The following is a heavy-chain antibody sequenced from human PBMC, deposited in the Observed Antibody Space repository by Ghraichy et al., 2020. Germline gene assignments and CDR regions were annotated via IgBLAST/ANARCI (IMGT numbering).Heavy chain of an antibody. CDR2: IYYSGST. CDR3: ARHKQGVRVHNAVDY. D-gene: IGHD1-1*01. J-gene: IGHJ4*02. V-gene: IGHV4-39*01. Sequence: SETLSLTCTVSGGSISSSSYYWGWIRQPPGKGLEWIGSIYYSGSTYYNPSLKSRVTISVDTSKNQFSLKLSSVTAADTAVYYCARHKQGVRVHNAVDYWGQGTLVTVSS. CDR1: GGSISSSSYY.